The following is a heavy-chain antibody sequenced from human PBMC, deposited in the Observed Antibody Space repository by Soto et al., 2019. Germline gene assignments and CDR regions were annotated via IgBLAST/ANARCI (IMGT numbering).Heavy chain of an antibody. D-gene: IGHD3-3*01. Sequence: SETLSLTCTVSGGSISSYYWSWIRQPPGEGLEWIGYIYYSGSTNYNPSLKSRVTISVDTSKNQFSLKLSSVTAADTAVYYCARVQAYYDFWSGYETDAFDYWGQGTLVTVSS. V-gene: IGHV4-59*01. CDR2: IYYSGST. CDR1: GGSISSYY. J-gene: IGHJ4*02. CDR3: ARVQAYYDFWSGYETDAFDY.